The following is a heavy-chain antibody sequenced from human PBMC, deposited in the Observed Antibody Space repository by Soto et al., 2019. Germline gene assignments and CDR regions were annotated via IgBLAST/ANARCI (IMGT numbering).Heavy chain of an antibody. CDR1: GFTLTSYT. Sequence: EVQLVESGGGLVKPGGSLRLSCAASGFTLTSYTMNWVRQASGKGLEWVSSITSSSSHIYYADSVKGRFTISRDNAGNSLYLQMNSLRAEATAVYYCVRERGLSSFYGMDVWGQGTTVTVSS. V-gene: IGHV3-21*02. D-gene: IGHD3-10*01. CDR3: VRERGLSSFYGMDV. J-gene: IGHJ6*02. CDR2: ITSSSSHI.